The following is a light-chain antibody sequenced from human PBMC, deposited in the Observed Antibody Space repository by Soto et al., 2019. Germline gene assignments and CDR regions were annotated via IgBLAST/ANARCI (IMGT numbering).Light chain of an antibody. J-gene: IGKJ4*01. Sequence: ENVLTQSPGTLSLSPGERATLSCRASQSVSRGYLAWYQQKPGQAPRLLISGASSRATGIPDRFSGSGSGTDFTLTISRVEPEDFAVYYCQQYSSPPTTLGGGTKVEIK. CDR1: QSVSRGY. CDR3: QQYSSPPTT. CDR2: GAS. V-gene: IGKV3-20*01.